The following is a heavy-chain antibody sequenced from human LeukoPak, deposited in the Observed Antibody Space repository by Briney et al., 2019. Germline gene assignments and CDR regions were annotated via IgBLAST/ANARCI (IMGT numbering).Heavy chain of an antibody. CDR3: ARKGGAPSRYYYYGMDV. Sequence: ASVKVSCKASEYTSTSYDINWVRQATGQGLEWMGWMNPNSGNTGYAQKFQGRVTMTRNTSISTAYMELSSLRSEDTAVYYCARKGGAPSRYYYYGMDVWGQGTTVTVSS. CDR2: MNPNSGNT. D-gene: IGHD3-16*01. V-gene: IGHV1-8*01. CDR1: EYTSTSYD. J-gene: IGHJ6*02.